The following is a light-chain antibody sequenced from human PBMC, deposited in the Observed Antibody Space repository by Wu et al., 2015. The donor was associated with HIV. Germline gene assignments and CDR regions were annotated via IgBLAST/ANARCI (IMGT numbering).Light chain of an antibody. V-gene: IGKV1-39*01. CDR1: QSINNF. J-gene: IGKJ4*01. CDR2: AAS. CDR3: QQSLAAPLA. Sequence: DIQMTQSPSSLSASIGDRVTVTCRTNQSINNFLNWYQQKPGKAPKFLIYAASSLQGGVPSRFSGSGSGADFTLTISSLQPEDFATYYCQQSLAAPLAFGGGTKVELK.